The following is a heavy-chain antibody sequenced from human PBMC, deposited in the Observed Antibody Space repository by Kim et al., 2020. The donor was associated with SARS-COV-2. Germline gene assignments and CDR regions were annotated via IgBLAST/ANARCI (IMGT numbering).Heavy chain of an antibody. V-gene: IGHV3-30*18. CDR1: GFTFSSYG. CDR3: AKGHKRDGYNEDY. CDR2: ISYDGSNK. D-gene: IGHD5-12*01. J-gene: IGHJ4*02. Sequence: GGSLRLSCAASGFTFSSYGMHWVRQAPGKGLEWVAVISYDGSNKYYADSVKGRFTISRDNSKNTLYLQMNSLRAEDTAVYYCAKGHKRDGYNEDYWGQGTLVTVSS.